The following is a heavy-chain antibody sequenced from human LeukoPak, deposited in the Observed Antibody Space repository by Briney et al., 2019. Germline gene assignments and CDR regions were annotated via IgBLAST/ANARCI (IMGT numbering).Heavy chain of an antibody. CDR3: ASTHGTSTVTTPY. D-gene: IGHD4-17*01. J-gene: IGHJ4*02. CDR1: GGSFSGYC. V-gene: IGHV4-34*01. Sequence: RPSETLSLTCAVYGGSFSGYCWSWIRQPPGKGLEWIGEINHSGSTNYNPSLKSRVTISVDTSKNQFSLKLSSVTAADTAVYYCASTHGTSTVTTPYWGQGTLVTVSS. CDR2: INHSGST.